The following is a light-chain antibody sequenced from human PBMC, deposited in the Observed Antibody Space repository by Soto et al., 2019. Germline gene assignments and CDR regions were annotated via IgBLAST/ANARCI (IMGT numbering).Light chain of an antibody. Sequence: DIQMTQSPSSLSASVGDRVTITCQASQDISNYLNWYQQKPGKAPKLLNYDASNLETGVPSRFSGSGSGTDFTFTISSLQPEDIATYYCQQYNNLPLTFGPGTKVEIK. CDR1: QDISNY. V-gene: IGKV1-33*01. J-gene: IGKJ3*01. CDR2: DAS. CDR3: QQYNNLPLT.